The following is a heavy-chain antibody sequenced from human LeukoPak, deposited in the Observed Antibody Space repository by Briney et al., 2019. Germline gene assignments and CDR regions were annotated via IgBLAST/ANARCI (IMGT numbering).Heavy chain of an antibody. CDR2: ISGSGGST. V-gene: IGHV3-23*01. CDR1: GFTFSSYA. CDR3: AKNREYTSPLGDYFDY. J-gene: IGHJ4*02. Sequence: GGSLRLFCAASGFTFSSYAMNWVRQAPGKGLEWVSAISGSGGSTYYADSVKGRFTISRDNSKNMLYLQMNSLRAEDTAVYYCAKNREYTSPLGDYFDYWGQGTLVTVSS. D-gene: IGHD2/OR15-2a*01.